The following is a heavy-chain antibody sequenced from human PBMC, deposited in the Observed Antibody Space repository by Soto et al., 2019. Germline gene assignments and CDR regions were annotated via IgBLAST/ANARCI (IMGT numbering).Heavy chain of an antibody. CDR3: ARASGSSGDNWFDP. J-gene: IGHJ5*02. D-gene: IGHD3-22*01. V-gene: IGHV4-31*03. CDR1: GGSIRSGGYY. Sequence: SEMLSLTCTVSGGSIRSGGYYWSWIRQHPGKGLEWIGYIYYSGSTYYNPSLKSRVTISVDTSKNQFSLKLSSVTAADTAVYYRARASGSSGDNWFDPWGQGTLVTVSS. CDR2: IYYSGST.